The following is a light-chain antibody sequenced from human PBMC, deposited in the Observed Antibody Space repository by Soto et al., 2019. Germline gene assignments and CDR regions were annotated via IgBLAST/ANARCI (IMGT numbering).Light chain of an antibody. CDR1: QSVTKY. J-gene: IGKJ4*01. V-gene: IGKV3-11*01. CDR2: DTS. Sequence: ETVLTQSPATLYLSPGERATLSCRASQSVTKYLAWYQQKPGQAPRLLIYDTSNRAPGIPARFSGSESGTDFTSTSNNLDSEDSGIYYCLQRYNWLTFGGGTKVNI. CDR3: LQRYNWLT.